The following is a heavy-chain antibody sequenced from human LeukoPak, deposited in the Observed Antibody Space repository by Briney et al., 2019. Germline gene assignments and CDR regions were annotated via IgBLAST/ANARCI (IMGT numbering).Heavy chain of an antibody. Sequence: SETLSLTCAVSGGSISSSNWWSWVRQPPGKGLEWIGEIYHSGSTNYNPSLKSRVTISVDTSKNQFSLKLSSVTAADTAVYYCAGWSGLLYAYPDYWGQGTLVTVSS. V-gene: IGHV4-4*02. CDR2: IYHSGST. D-gene: IGHD5/OR15-5a*01. J-gene: IGHJ4*02. CDR1: GGSISSSNW. CDR3: AGWSGLLYAYPDY.